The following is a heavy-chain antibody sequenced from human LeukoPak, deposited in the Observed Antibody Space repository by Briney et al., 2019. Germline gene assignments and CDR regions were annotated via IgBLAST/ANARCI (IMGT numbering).Heavy chain of an antibody. D-gene: IGHD3-22*01. CDR1: GGSINGYQ. CDR2: IYTSGST. J-gene: IGHJ3*02. V-gene: IGHV4-4*07. CDR3: ARGYYDRSGHYPFDALDN. Sequence: SETLSLTSTVSGGSINGYQWSCIRQPAGKGLEWIGRIYTSGSTNYNPSLKSRVTMSVDTSKNQFSLKLSSVTAADTAMYYCARGYYDRSGHYPFDALDNWGQGTMVTVSS.